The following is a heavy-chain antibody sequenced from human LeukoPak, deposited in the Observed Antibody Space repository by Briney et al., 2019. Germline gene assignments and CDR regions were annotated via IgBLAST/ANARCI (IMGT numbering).Heavy chain of an antibody. CDR1: GGSISSSSYY. D-gene: IGHD4-23*01. CDR3: AGQAFRPHGNDCFDY. V-gene: IGHV4-39*01. CDR2: IYYSGST. Sequence: SETLSLTCTVSGGSISSSSYYWGWIRQPPGKGLEWIGSIYYSGSTYYNPSLKSRVTISVDTSKNQFSLKLGSVTAADTAVYYCAGQAFRPHGNDCFDYWGQGTLVTVSS. J-gene: IGHJ4*02.